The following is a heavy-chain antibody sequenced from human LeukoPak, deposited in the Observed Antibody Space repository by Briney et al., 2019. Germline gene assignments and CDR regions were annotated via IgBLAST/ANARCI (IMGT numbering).Heavy chain of an antibody. CDR1: GGSISSYY. V-gene: IGHV4-59*01. J-gene: IGHJ4*02. CDR2: IYYSGST. CDR3: ARGCSSSSGGYYFDY. Sequence: SGTLSLTCTVSGGSISSYYWSWIRQPPGKGLEWIGYIYYSGSTNYNPSLKSRVTISVDTSKNQFSLKLSSVTAADTAVYYCARGCSSSSGGYYFDYWGQGTLVTVSS. D-gene: IGHD6-6*01.